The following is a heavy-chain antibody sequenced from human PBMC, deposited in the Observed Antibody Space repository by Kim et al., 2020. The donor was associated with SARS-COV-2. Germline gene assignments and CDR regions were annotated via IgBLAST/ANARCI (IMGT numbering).Heavy chain of an antibody. CDR2: ISWNSGSI. J-gene: IGHJ5*02. D-gene: IGHD3-10*01. V-gene: IGHV3-9*01. CDR1: GFTFDDYA. CDR3: AKATYYYGSGSYLDP. Sequence: GGSLRLSCAASGFTFDDYAMHWVRQAPGKGLEWVSGISWNSGSIGYADSVKGRFTISRDNAKNSLYLQMNSLRAEDTALYYCAKATYYYGSGSYLDPWGQGTLVTVSS.